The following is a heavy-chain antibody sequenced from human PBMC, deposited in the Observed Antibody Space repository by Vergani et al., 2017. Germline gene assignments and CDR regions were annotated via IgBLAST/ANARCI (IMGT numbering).Heavy chain of an antibody. CDR1: GGTFSSYA. V-gene: IGHV1-69*12. D-gene: IGHD2-15*01. Sequence: QVQLVQSGAEVKKPGSSVKVSCKASGGTFSSYAISWVRQAPGQGLEWMGGIIPIFGTANYAQKFQGRVTITADESTSTAYMELSSLRSEDTAVYYCAREGCSGGSCYGVRGLYYYGMDVWGQGTTVTVSS. J-gene: IGHJ6*02. CDR2: IIPIFGTA. CDR3: AREGCSGGSCYGVRGLYYYGMDV.